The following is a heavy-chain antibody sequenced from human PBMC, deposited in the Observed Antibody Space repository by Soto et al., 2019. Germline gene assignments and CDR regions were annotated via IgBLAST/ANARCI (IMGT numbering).Heavy chain of an antibody. CDR2: VNPSGST. D-gene: IGHD6-13*01. CDR1: GGSFSDYY. Sequence: SETLSLTCAVYGGSFSDYYWSWIRQPPGKGLEWIGEVNPSGSTNYSPSLKSRVTISLDTSKNQFSLKLRSATAADTAVYYCASGRRSSSWSPLAPFDYWGQGTLVTVSS. CDR3: ASGRRSSSWSPLAPFDY. V-gene: IGHV4-34*01. J-gene: IGHJ4*02.